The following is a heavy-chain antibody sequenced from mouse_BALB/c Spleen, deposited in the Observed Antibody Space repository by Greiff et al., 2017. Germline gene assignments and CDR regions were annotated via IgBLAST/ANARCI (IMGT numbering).Heavy chain of an antibody. V-gene: IGHV5-6-5*01. J-gene: IGHJ3*01. CDR1: GFTFSSYA. Sequence: EVMLVESGGGLVKPGGSLKLSCAASGFTFSSYAMSWVRQTPEKRLEWVASISSGGSTYYPDSVKGRFTISRDNARNILYLQMSSLRSEDTAMYYCARGLTWFAYWGQGTLVTVSA. CDR3: ARGLTWFAY. CDR2: ISSGGST.